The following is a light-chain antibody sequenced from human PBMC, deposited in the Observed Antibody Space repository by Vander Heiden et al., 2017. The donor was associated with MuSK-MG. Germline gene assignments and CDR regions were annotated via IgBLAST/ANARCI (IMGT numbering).Light chain of an antibody. CDR3: STCRRRRTV. CDR2: QVN. J-gene: IGLJ2*01. CDR1: SSDVGGNKY. Sequence: QSSLTQPASVSGSPGPSITISCTGTSSDVGGNKYVSWYQQHPGKAPRLMIYQVNNRPSGVSNRFSGSESGSTASLTSAGIQAEDEASYYCSTCRRRRTVFGGGTKLTVL. V-gene: IGLV2-14*01.